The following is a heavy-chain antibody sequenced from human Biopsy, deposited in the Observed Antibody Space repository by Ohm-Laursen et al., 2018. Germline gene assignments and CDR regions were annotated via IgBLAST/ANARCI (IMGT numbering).Heavy chain of an antibody. V-gene: IGHV4-59*01. CDR2: VYNGGIT. D-gene: IGHD3-3*01. Sequence: TLSLTCRVSGGSIISYYWTWIRQPPGKGLEWIGHVYNGGITNYNPSLKSRVTISKDTSKNQFSLQVNSVTAADPAVYYCARTPRDSFWSGSYRRGLWFDPWGQGTLVSVSS. J-gene: IGHJ5*02. CDR3: ARTPRDSFWSGSYRRGLWFDP. CDR1: GGSIISYY.